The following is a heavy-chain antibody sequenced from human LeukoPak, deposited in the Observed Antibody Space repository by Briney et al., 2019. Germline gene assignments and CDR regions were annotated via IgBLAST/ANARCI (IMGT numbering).Heavy chain of an antibody. CDR3: ARDPNGDYIGAFDF. J-gene: IGHJ3*01. D-gene: IGHD4-17*01. Sequence: GGSLRLSCEASGFTFSSYAMIWVRQAPGKGLEWVSAIVGSGAGTQYADSVKGRFTISRDNSKNTLYLQMNSLRAEDTAVYYCARDPNGDYIGAFDFRGQGTMVTVSS. CDR2: IVGSGAGT. CDR1: GFTFSSYA. V-gene: IGHV3-23*01.